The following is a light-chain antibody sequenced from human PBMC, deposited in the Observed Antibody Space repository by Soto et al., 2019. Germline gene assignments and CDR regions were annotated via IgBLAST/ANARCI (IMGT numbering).Light chain of an antibody. CDR2: TNN. Sequence: QSVLTQPPSASGTPGQRVTISCSGSRSNIGINYVYWYQQFPGTAPQLLIYTNNQRPSGVPDRFSGSKSDTSASLAISGLRSEDEADYYCAAWDDSLSGWVFGGGTKLTVL. V-gene: IGLV1-47*01. J-gene: IGLJ3*02. CDR1: RSNIGINY. CDR3: AAWDDSLSGWV.